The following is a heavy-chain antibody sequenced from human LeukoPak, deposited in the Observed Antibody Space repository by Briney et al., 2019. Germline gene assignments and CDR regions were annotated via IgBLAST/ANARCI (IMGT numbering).Heavy chain of an antibody. D-gene: IGHD3-16*01. J-gene: IGHJ4*02. V-gene: IGHV5-51*01. CDR3: ARHSDVVGAI. CDR2: IYPRDSDT. CDR1: GYTFTHQW. Sequence: GESLKISCDASGYTFTHQWIGWVRQMPGTGLEGVGIIYPRDSDTIYSPSFQGHVTISADTSINTAYLEWRSLEASDTAMYYCARHSDVVGAIWGQGTQVTVSS.